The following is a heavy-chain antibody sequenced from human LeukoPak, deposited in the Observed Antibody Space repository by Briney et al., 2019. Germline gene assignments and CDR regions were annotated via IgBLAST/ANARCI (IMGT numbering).Heavy chain of an antibody. CDR1: GGSISSYY. D-gene: IGHD6-13*01. Sequence: PSETLSLTCTVSGGSISSYYWSWIRQPAGKGLEWIGRIYTSGSTNYNPSLKSRVTMSVDTSKNQFSLKLSSVTAADTAVYYCAREAHPPGIAAAGMDYWGQGTLVTASS. V-gene: IGHV4-4*07. CDR2: IYTSGST. J-gene: IGHJ4*02. CDR3: AREAHPPGIAAAGMDY.